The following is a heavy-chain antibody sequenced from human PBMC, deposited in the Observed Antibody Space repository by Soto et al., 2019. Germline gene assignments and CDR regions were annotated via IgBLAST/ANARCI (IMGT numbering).Heavy chain of an antibody. CDR2: IYYSGST. D-gene: IGHD6-19*01. Sequence: SETLSLTCTVSGGSISSYYWSWIRQPPGKGLEWIGYIYYSGSTNYNPSLKSRVTISVDTSKNQFSLKLSSVTAADTAVYYCARLSSGWDLYYFDYWGQGTLVTVSS. V-gene: IGHV4-59*12. J-gene: IGHJ4*02. CDR3: ARLSSGWDLYYFDY. CDR1: GGSISSYY.